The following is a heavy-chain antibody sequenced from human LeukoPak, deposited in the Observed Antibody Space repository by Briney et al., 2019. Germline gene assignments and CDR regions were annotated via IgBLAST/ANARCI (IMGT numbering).Heavy chain of an antibody. J-gene: IGHJ6*02. V-gene: IGHV1-18*01. CDR3: ARDLTTGITMVRGVIITSYYYYGMDV. D-gene: IGHD3-10*01. CDR2: ISAYNGNR. CDR1: GYTFTSYG. Sequence: GASVNVSCKASGYTFTSYGISWVRQAPGQGLEWMGWISAYNGNRNYAQKLQGRVTMTTDTSTSTAYMELRSLRSDDTAVYYCARDLTTGITMVRGVIITSYYYYGMDVWGQGTTVTVSS.